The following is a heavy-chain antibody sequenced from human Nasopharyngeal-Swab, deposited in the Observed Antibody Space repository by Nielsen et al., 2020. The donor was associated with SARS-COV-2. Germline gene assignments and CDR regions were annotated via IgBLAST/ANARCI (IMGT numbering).Heavy chain of an antibody. V-gene: IGHV3-74*01. CDR2: IIGDGSYT. CDR3: ARGSSDWRGIDY. CDR1: GFTFSSYW. Sequence: GGSLRLSCATSGFTFSSYWMHWVRQVPGKGLVWVSRIIGDGSYTSYADSVKGRFTISRDNAKNTLYHQMNGLRVEDTAVYFCARGSSDWRGIDYWGQGILVTVSS. J-gene: IGHJ4*02. D-gene: IGHD6-19*01.